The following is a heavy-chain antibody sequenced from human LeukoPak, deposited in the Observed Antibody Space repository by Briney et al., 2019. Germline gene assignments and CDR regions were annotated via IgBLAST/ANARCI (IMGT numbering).Heavy chain of an antibody. CDR2: ISGSGGST. Sequence: GGSLRLSCAASGFTFSSYWMHWVRQAPGKGLEWVSAISGSGGSTYYADSVKGRFTISRDNSKNTLYLQMNGLRAEDTAVYYCARDSGFGTEYYYYYMDVWGKGTTVTVSS. D-gene: IGHD3-10*01. J-gene: IGHJ6*03. V-gene: IGHV3-23*01. CDR3: ARDSGFGTEYYYYYMDV. CDR1: GFTFSSYW.